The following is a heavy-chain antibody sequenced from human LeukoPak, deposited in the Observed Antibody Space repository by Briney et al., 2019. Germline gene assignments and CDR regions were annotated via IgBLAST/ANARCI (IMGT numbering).Heavy chain of an antibody. CDR2: INAGNGNT. V-gene: IGHV1-3*01. D-gene: IGHD3-9*01. J-gene: IGHJ5*02. CDR3: ARVPPITINWFDP. CDR1: GYTFTSYA. Sequence: GASVNVSCKASGYTFTSYATHWVRQAPGQRLEWMGWINAGNGNTKYSQKFQGRVTITRDTSASTVYMELSSLRSEDTAVYYCARVPPITINWFDPWGQGTLVAVSS.